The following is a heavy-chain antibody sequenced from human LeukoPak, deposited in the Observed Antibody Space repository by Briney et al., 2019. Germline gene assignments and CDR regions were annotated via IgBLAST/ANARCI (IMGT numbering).Heavy chain of an antibody. J-gene: IGHJ4*02. D-gene: IGHD3-22*01. CDR2: IYYSGST. CDR1: GGSISSYY. V-gene: IGHV4-59*01. Sequence: SETLSLTCTVSGGSISSYYWSWIRQPPGKGLEWIGYIYYSGSTNYNPSLKSRVTISVDTSKNQFSLKLSSVTAADTAVYYCARAGSYYDSSGIVDYWGQGTLVTVSS. CDR3: ARAGSYYDSSGIVDY.